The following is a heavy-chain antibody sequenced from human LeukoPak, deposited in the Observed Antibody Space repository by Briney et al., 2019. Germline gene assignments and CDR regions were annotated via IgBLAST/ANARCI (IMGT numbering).Heavy chain of an antibody. CDR3: AKGSTTSCYMTYFDH. D-gene: IGHD2-2*02. J-gene: IGHJ4*02. V-gene: IGHV3-23*01. CDR1: GFRFNSYS. Sequence: PGGSLRLSCAASGFRFNSYSMSWVRQAPGKGLEWVSAISGSGESTYYADSVKGRFTVSRDNSRNTLYLQMNSLRAEDTALYYCAKGSTTSCYMTYFDHWGQGALVTVSP. CDR2: ISGSGEST.